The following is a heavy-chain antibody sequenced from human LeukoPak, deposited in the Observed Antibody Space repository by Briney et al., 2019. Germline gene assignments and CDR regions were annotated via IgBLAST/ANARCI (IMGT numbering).Heavy chain of an antibody. D-gene: IGHD6-13*01. J-gene: IGHJ6*03. CDR1: GYTFIGYY. V-gene: IGHV1-2*02. CDR2: INPNSGGT. Sequence: ASVKVSCKASGYTFIGYYMHWVRQAPGQGLEWMGWINPNSGGTNYAQKFQGRVTMTRDTSISTAYMELSSLRSEDTAVYYCARVSATITAAGLQHYYYMDVWGKGTTVTVSS. CDR3: ARVSATITAAGLQHYYYMDV.